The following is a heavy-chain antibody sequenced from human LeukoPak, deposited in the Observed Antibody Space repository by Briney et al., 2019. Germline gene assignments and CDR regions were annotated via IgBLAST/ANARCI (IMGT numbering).Heavy chain of an antibody. V-gene: IGHV1-69*04. J-gene: IGHJ4*02. Sequence: SVKVSCKASGYTFTSYGISWVRQAPGQGLEWMGRIIPILGIANYAQKFQGRVTITADKSTSTAYMELSSLRSEDTAVYYCARADLSSGGSGRGVYYFDYWGQGTLVTVSS. D-gene: IGHD2-15*01. CDR3: ARADLSSGGSGRGVYYFDY. CDR1: GYTFTSYG. CDR2: IIPILGIA.